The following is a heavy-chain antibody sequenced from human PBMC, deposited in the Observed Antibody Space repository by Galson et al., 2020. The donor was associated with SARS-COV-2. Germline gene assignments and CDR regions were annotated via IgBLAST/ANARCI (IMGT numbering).Heavy chain of an antibody. CDR1: GYSFTSYW. V-gene: IGHV5-10-1*01. J-gene: IGHJ6*02. Sequence: HGESLKISCKGSGYSFTSYWISWVRQMPGKGLEWMGRIDPSDSYTNYSPSFQGHVTISADKSISTAYLQWSSLKASDTAMYYCARSGSSSSSWYYGMDVWGQGTTVTVSS. CDR2: IDPSDSYT. D-gene: IGHD6-6*01. CDR3: ARSGSSSSSWYYGMDV.